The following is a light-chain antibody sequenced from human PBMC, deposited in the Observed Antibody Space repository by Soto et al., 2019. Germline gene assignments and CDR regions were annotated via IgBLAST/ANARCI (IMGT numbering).Light chain of an antibody. Sequence: QSALTQPRSVSGSPGQSVTISCTGASSDVGGYNYVSWYQQHPGKAPKLMIFDVNKRPSGVPDRFSGSKSGNTASLTISGLQAEDEGDYYCCSYEDIYTFWVFGGGTKLTVL. CDR2: DVN. V-gene: IGLV2-11*01. J-gene: IGLJ3*02. CDR3: CSYEDIYTFWV. CDR1: SSDVGGYNY.